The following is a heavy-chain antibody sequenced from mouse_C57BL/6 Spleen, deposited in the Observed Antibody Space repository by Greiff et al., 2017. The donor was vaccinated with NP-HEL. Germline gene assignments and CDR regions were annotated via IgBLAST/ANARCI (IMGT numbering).Heavy chain of an antibody. V-gene: IGHV1-62-2*01. CDR2: FYPGSGSI. CDR3: ARHEEYYGNPYYAMDY. CDR1: GYTFTEYT. J-gene: IGHJ4*01. D-gene: IGHD2-1*01. Sequence: VQLQQSGAELVKPGASVKLSCKASGYTFTEYTIHWVKQRSGQGLEWIGWFYPGSGSIKYNEKFKDKATLTADKSSSSVYMELSRLTSEDSAVYFCARHEEYYGNPYYAMDYWGQGTSVTVSS.